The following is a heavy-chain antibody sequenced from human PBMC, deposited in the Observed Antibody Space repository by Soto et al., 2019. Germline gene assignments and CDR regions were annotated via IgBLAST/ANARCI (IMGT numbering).Heavy chain of an antibody. V-gene: IGHV3-23*01. CDR3: AKGGWYSSSWLYFDY. CDR2: ISSSGDST. J-gene: IGHJ4*02. Sequence: PGGSLRLSCAASGFTFSSYAMSWVRQAPGKGPEWVSGISSSGDSTYYADSVKGRFTISRDNSKNTLYLQMNSLRAEDTAVYYCAKGGWYSSSWLYFDYWGQGTLVTVSS. D-gene: IGHD6-13*01. CDR1: GFTFSSYA.